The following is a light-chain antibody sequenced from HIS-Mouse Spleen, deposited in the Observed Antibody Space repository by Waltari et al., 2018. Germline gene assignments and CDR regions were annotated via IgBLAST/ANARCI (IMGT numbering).Light chain of an antibody. CDR2: EGS. V-gene: IGLV2-23*01. CDR3: CSYAGSSTWV. J-gene: IGLJ3*02. CDR1: SSDVGSYNL. Sequence: QSALTQPASVSWSPGQSITISCTGTSSDVGSYNLVSWYQQHPGKAPKLMIYEGSKRHSGVYNRFSGSKSGNTAFLTISGLQAEDEADYYCCSYAGSSTWVFGGGTKLTVL.